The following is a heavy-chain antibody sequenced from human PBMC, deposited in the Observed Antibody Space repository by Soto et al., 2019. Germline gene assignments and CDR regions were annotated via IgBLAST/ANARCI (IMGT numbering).Heavy chain of an antibody. J-gene: IGHJ2*01. Sequence: QVQLVQSGAEVKKPGSSVKVSCKASGGTFSSYAISWVRQAPGQGLEWMGGIIPIFGTANYAQKFQGRVQITADESTSPAYMELSSLRSEDTAVYYCARGPNYYGGNAKLYFDLWGRGTLVTVSS. D-gene: IGHD2-15*01. CDR3: ARGPNYYGGNAKLYFDL. V-gene: IGHV1-69*12. CDR2: IIPIFGTA. CDR1: GGTFSSYA.